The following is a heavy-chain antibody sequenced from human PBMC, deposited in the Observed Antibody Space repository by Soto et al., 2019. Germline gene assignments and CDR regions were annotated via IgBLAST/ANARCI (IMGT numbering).Heavy chain of an antibody. CDR3: AKGLTTVTTVFDC. V-gene: IGHV3-23*01. D-gene: IGHD4-17*01. J-gene: IGHJ4*01. Sequence: EVQLLESGGDLVQPGGSLRLSCAASGLTSSTYAMSWVRQAPGKGLEWVSGISGSGGNTYYADSVKGRFTISRDNSKNMLYLQMNSLRAEDTAVYYCAKGLTTVTTVFDCWGHGTLVTVSS. CDR1: GLTSSTYA. CDR2: ISGSGGNT.